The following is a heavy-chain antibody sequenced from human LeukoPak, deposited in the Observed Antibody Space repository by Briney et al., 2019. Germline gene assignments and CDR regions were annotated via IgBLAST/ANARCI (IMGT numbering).Heavy chain of an antibody. CDR3: AGEGGGYDFWSGYSPYYYYYMDV. V-gene: IGHV4-34*01. J-gene: IGHJ6*03. CDR1: GGSFSGYY. Sequence: SETLSLTCAVYGGSFSGYYWSWIRQPPGKGLEWIGEINHSGSTNYNPSLKSRVTISVDTSKNQFSLKLSSVTAADTAVYYCAGEGGGYDFWSGYSPYYYYYMDVWGKGTTVTVSS. D-gene: IGHD3-3*01. CDR2: INHSGST.